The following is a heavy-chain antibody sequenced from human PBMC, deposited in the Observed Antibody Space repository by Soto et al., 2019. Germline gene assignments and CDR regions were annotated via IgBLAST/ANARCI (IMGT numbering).Heavy chain of an antibody. CDR2: IRGSGGGT. J-gene: IGHJ6*02. CDR3: AEPMEG. Sequence: EVQLLESGGGLVQPGGSLRLSCAASGFTFSSYAMSWVRQAPGKGLEWVSAIRGSGGGTYYADSVKGRFTISRDNSKNPLCLQMTSLRAGDTAVYYCAEPMEGWGQGTTVTVSS. V-gene: IGHV3-23*01. CDR1: GFTFSSYA.